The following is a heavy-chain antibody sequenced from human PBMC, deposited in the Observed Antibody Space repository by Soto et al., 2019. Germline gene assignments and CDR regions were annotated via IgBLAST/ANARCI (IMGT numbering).Heavy chain of an antibody. CDR1: GFTFSSYA. V-gene: IGHV3-30*03. CDR3: ERGTIVARQHLDY. Sequence: QVQLVESGGGVVQPGKSLRLSCAASGFTFSSYAMHWARQAPGKGLEWVTVISIRGGDEYYAESVRGRFTISRDDSKNKLYLQMERLRVEDTAVYYCERGTIVARQHLDYWGQGTLVTVSS. J-gene: IGHJ4*02. CDR2: ISIRGGDE. D-gene: IGHD6-6*01.